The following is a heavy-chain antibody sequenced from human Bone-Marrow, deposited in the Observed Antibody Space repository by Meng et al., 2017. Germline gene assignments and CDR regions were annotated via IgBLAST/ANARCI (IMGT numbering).Heavy chain of an antibody. CDR2: INWNGGRT. V-gene: IGHV3-20*04. Sequence: ESLKIFCAASGFTFDDYCMSWVRQVPGKGLEWVSRINWNGGRTAYTDSVKGRFTISRDSAKNSLYLQMNSLRDEDTAFYYCARDRSGYSYGSEFAYWGQGTLVTVSS. CDR3: ARDRSGYSYGSEFAY. D-gene: IGHD5-18*01. J-gene: IGHJ4*02. CDR1: GFTFDDYC.